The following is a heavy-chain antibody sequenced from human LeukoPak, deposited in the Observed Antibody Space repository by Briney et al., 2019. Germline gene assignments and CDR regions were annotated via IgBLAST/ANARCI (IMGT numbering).Heavy chain of an antibody. Sequence: PSETLSLTCTVSGGSISNYDWSWIRQFPGKGLEWTGYIYNSGSTNYNPSLKSRVTISVDTSKNQFSLRLSSVTAADTAVYYCATWRTAKTGFDYWGQGTLVTVSS. CDR1: GGSISNYD. CDR3: ATWRTAKTGFDY. D-gene: IGHD1-1*01. J-gene: IGHJ4*02. V-gene: IGHV4-4*08. CDR2: IYNSGST.